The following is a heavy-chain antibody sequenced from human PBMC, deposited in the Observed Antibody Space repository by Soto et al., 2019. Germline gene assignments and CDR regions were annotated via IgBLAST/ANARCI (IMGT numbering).Heavy chain of an antibody. Sequence: ASVKVSCKASGYTFTSYAMHWVRQAPGQRLEWMGWINAGNGNTKYSQKFQGSVTITRDTSASTAYMELSSLRSEDTAVYYCARPTMVRGVHYYYYGMDVWGQGTTVTVSS. CDR3: ARPTMVRGVHYYYYGMDV. J-gene: IGHJ6*02. D-gene: IGHD3-10*01. CDR1: GYTFTSYA. V-gene: IGHV1-3*01. CDR2: INAGNGNT.